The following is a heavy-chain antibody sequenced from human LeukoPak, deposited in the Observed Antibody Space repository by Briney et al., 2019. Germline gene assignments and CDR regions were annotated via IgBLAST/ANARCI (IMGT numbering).Heavy chain of an antibody. CDR1: GFTLSSYG. CDR2: IWYDGSNK. V-gene: IGHV3-33*01. Sequence: GGSLRLSCAVSGFTLSSYGMHWVRQAPGKGLEWVAVIWYDGSNKYYADSVKGRFTISRHNSKNTLYLQMNSLRAEDTAVYYCARDGGYCSSTSCYRNYYYYYMDVWGKGTTVTVSS. CDR3: ARDGGYCSSTSCYRNYYYYYMDV. D-gene: IGHD2-2*02. J-gene: IGHJ6*03.